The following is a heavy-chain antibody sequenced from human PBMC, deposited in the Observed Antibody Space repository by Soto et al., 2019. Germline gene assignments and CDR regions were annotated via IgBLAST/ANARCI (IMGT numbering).Heavy chain of an antibody. V-gene: IGHV3-30*14. Sequence: VQLVESGGGVAQPGESLRLSCVASGFTFSSYVIHWVRQAPGKWLEWGALISTDGTQKHDPGSVRGRFTISRDNSKNTLSLQMNSLRTEDTSVYYCVKDGGTLTNVVNYPFDIWCQGTKVTVSS. CDR2: ISTDGTQK. CDR1: GFTFSSYV. J-gene: IGHJ3*02. D-gene: IGHD2-8*01. CDR3: VKDGGTLTNVVNYPFDI.